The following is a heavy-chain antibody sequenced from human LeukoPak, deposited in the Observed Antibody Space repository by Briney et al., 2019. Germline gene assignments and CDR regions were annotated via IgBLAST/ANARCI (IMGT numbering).Heavy chain of an antibody. D-gene: IGHD3-10*01. CDR2: ISGSSGII. CDR3: ARELLTLDY. V-gene: IGHV3-48*01. J-gene: IGHJ4*02. CDR1: GFTFNTYT. Sequence: GGSLRLSCAASGFTFNTYTMNWVRQAPGKGLEWVSYISGSSGIIDYADSVRGRFTISRDNAKNSLYLQMNSLRAEDTAVYYCARELLTLDYWGQGTLVTVSS.